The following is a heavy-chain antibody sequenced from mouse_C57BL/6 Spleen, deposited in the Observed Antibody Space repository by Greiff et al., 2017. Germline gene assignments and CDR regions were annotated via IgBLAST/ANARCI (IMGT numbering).Heavy chain of an antibody. CDR2: LFPGSGST. V-gene: IGHV1-9*01. J-gene: IGHJ1*03. CDR3: AMRGYFDV. Sequence: QVQLQQSGAELMKPGASVKLSCQATGYTFTGYWIAWVKPRPGHGLEWIGELFPGSGSTNYNEKFQGKDTFTADTSSNTAYMQLSSLTSEDSAVYYCAMRGYFDVWGTGTTGTVSS. CDR1: GYTFTGYW.